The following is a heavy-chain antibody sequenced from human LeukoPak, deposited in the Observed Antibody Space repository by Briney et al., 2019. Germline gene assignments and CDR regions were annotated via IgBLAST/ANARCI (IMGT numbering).Heavy chain of an antibody. D-gene: IGHD6-13*01. CDR1: GDSVSSNSAA. V-gene: IGHV6-1*01. J-gene: IGHJ4*02. Sequence: SQTLSLTCAISGDSVSSNSAAWNWIRQSPSRGLEWLGRTYYRSKWYNDYAVSVKSRITINPDTSKNQFSLQLNSVTPEDTAVYYCARDRVGGLIAALVYYMDVWGQGTLVTVSS. CDR3: ARDRVGGLIAALVYYMDV. CDR2: TYYRSKWYN.